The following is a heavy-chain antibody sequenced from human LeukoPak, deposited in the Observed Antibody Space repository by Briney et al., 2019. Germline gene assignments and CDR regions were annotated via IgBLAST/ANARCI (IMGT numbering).Heavy chain of an antibody. D-gene: IGHD2-2*01. J-gene: IGHJ4*02. Sequence: ASVKVSCKASGYTFTGYYMHWVRQAPGQGLEWMGWIYPNSGGTNYAQKFQGRVTMTRDTSISTAYMELSRLRSDDTAVYYCARTSTSCYCSDYWGQGTLVTVSS. CDR2: IYPNSGGT. CDR1: GYTFTGYY. CDR3: ARTSTSCYCSDY. V-gene: IGHV1-2*02.